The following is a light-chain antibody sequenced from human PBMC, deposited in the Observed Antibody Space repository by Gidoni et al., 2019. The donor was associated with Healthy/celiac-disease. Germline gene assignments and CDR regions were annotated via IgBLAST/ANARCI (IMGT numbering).Light chain of an antibody. CDR3: SSYTSSSTLGV. J-gene: IGLJ3*02. CDR2: DVS. CDR1: ISDVGGYNY. Sequence: HPASVSSSPVQSITISCTGTISDVGGYNYVSWYKQHPGKAPKLMIYDVSNRPSGVSNRFSGSKSGNTASLTISGLQAEDEADYYCSSYTSSSTLGVFGGGTKLTVL. V-gene: IGLV2-14*01.